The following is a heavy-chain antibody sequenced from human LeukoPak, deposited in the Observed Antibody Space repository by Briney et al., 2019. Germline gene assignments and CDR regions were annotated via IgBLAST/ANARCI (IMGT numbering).Heavy chain of an antibody. D-gene: IGHD6-13*01. CDR2: IIPILGMA. CDR1: GDTFSSYA. V-gene: IGHV1-69*04. Sequence: VASVKVSCKASGDTFSSYAISWVRQAPGQELEWMGRIIPILGMANYAQKFQGRVTITADKCTSTAYMELSRLRSEDTAVYYCARDRGTEAGRNFDYWGQGSLVTVSS. CDR3: ARDRGTEAGRNFDY. J-gene: IGHJ4*02.